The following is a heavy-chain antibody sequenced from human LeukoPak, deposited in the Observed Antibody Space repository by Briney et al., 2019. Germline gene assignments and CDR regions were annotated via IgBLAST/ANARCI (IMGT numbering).Heavy chain of an antibody. Sequence: GASVKVSCKVSGYTLTELSMHWVRQAPGKGLEWMGGFDPEDGETIYAQKFQGRVTMTEDTSTDTAYMELSSLRSEDTAVYYCATDHYSPGGSGSYLYYGMDVWGQGTTVTVSS. D-gene: IGHD3-10*01. CDR3: ATDHYSPGGSGSYLYYGMDV. CDR2: FDPEDGET. CDR1: GYTLTELS. V-gene: IGHV1-24*01. J-gene: IGHJ6*02.